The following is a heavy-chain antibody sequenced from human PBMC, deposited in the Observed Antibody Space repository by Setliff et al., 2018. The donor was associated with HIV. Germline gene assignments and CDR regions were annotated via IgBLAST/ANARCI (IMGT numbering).Heavy chain of an antibody. J-gene: IGHJ6*02. CDR3: AKDQGITVGAAVYYYFYAMDV. V-gene: IGHV3-23*01. CDR1: GFTFSVHG. CDR2: ISGSGGTT. Sequence: GGSLRLSCEASGFTFSVHGMHWVRQAPGKGLEWVSAISGSGGTTYYAESVKGRFTISRDNSKNTLYLQMNSLRAEDTAVYYCAKDQGITVGAAVYYYFYAMDVWGQGTSVTAP. D-gene: IGHD6-19*01.